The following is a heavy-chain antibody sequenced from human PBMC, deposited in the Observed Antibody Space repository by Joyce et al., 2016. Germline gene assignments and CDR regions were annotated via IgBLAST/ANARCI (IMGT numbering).Heavy chain of an antibody. V-gene: IGHV1-46*01. Sequence: QVQLVQSGAEVKKPGASVRVSFNASGYAFISYYVHWVRQAPGQGLDWMGIINPGGGGTNYAQKFLGRVTLNRDTSTNTVYLDLSSLRSEDTAIYYCARALVPAAAFDFWGQGTLVTVSS. CDR3: ARALVPAAAFDF. CDR1: GYAFISYY. CDR2: INPGGGGT. J-gene: IGHJ4*02. D-gene: IGHD2-2*01.